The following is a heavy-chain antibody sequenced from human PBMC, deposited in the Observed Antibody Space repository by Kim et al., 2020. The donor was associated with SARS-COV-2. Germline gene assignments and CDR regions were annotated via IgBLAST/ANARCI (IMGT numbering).Heavy chain of an antibody. CDR2: ITWDGKGI. V-gene: IGHV3-20*01. CDR3: ASDANFDDSGFYGLDS. J-gene: IGHJ5*01. D-gene: IGHD3-9*01. CDR1: GFTFDDYG. Sequence: GGSLRLSCTPSGFTFDDYGMSWVRQVPGKGLEWVAGITWDGKGIGYADSVKGRFTISRDSARNFLHLQMDSLRAEDTALYHCASDANFDDSGFYGLDSLG.